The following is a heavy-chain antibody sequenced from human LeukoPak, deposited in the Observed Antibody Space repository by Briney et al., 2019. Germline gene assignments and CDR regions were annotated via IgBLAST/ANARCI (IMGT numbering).Heavy chain of an antibody. J-gene: IGHJ4*02. CDR1: GFTFSSYA. V-gene: IGHV3-23*01. CDR3: AREEITIFGVVPSYYFDY. CDR2: ISGSGSST. D-gene: IGHD3-3*01. Sequence: GGSLRLSCAASGFTFSSYAMSWVRQAPGKGLEWVSAISGSGSSTYYADSMKGRFTVSRDSSKNTLYLQMNSLRAEDTAVYYCAREEITIFGVVPSYYFDYWGQGTLVTVSS.